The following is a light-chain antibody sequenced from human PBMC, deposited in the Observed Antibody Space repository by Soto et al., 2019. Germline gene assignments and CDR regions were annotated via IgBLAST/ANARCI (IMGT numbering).Light chain of an antibody. Sequence: QSVLTQPPSASGAPGQRVTLSCIGGSSNVGFNAVNWYQQLLGAAPKLLIHGNSQRPSGVPDRFSGSKSGTSASLAIIGLRAEDEAHYYCAAWDDSLRGVVFGGGTKLTVL. CDR2: GNS. CDR1: SSNVGFNA. CDR3: AAWDDSLRGVV. V-gene: IGLV1-47*02. J-gene: IGLJ3*02.